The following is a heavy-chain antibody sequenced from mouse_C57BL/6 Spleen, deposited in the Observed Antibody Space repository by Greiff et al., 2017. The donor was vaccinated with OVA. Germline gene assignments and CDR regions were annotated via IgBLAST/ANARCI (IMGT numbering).Heavy chain of an antibody. J-gene: IGHJ2*01. Sequence: EVKLVESGGGLVQPGGSMKLSCVASGFTFSNYWMNWVRQSPEKGLEWVAQIRLKSDNYATHYAESVKGRFTISRDDSKSSVYLQMNNLRAEDTGIYYCTGAPYYYGSSPYFDYWGQGTTLTVSS. CDR2: IRLKSDNYAT. V-gene: IGHV6-3*01. CDR3: TGAPYYYGSSPYFDY. CDR1: GFTFSNYW. D-gene: IGHD1-1*01.